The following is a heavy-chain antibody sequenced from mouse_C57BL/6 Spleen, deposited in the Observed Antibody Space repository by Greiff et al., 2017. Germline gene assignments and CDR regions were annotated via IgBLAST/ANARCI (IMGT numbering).Heavy chain of an antibody. J-gene: IGHJ4*01. CDR1: GFNIKDYY. V-gene: IGHV14-1*01. CDR2: IDPEDGDT. CDR3: ALYDGYEAMDY. D-gene: IGHD2-3*01. Sequence: VQLQQSGAELVRPGASVKLSCTASGFNIKDYYMHWVKQRPEQGLEWIGRIDPEDGDTEYAPKFQGKATMTADTSSNTAYLQLSSLTSEDTAVYYCALYDGYEAMDYWGQGTSVTVSS.